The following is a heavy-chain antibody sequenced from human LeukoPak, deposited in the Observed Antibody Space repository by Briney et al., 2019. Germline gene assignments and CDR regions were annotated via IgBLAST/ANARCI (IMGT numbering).Heavy chain of an antibody. CDR3: ARGHHSGSYYPYFDY. CDR2: ISSSSSTI. CDR1: GFTFSSYS. J-gene: IGHJ4*02. V-gene: IGHV3-48*01. Sequence: GGSLRLSCAASGFTFSSYSMNWVRQAPGKGLEWVSYISSSSSTIYYADSVKGRFTISRDNAKNSLYLQMNSLRAEDTAVYYCARGHHSGSYYPYFDYWGQGTLVTVSS. D-gene: IGHD1-26*01.